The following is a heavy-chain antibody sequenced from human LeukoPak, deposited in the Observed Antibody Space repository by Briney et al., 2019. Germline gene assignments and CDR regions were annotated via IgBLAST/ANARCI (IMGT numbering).Heavy chain of an antibody. CDR2: IYYSGST. J-gene: IGHJ5*02. Sequence: SETLSLTCTVSGGSISSGGYYWSWIRQHPGKGLEWIGYIYYSGSTYYNPSLKSRVTISVDTSKNQFSLKLSSVTAADTAVYYCARRFYYDSTENWFDPWGQGTLVTVSS. V-gene: IGHV4-31*03. D-gene: IGHD3-22*01. CDR3: ARRFYYDSTENWFDP. CDR1: GGSISSGGYY.